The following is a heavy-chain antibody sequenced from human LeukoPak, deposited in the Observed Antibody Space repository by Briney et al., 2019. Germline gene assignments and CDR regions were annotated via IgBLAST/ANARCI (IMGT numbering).Heavy chain of an antibody. CDR2: INHSGST. D-gene: IGHD5-18*01. CDR3: ARGRGYSYGYFDY. Sequence: SETLSLTCAVYGGSFSGYYWSWIRQPPGKGLEWIGEINHSGSTNYNPSLKSRVTISVDTSKNQFSLNLSSVTAADTAVYYVARGRGYSYGYFDYWGQETLLTVSS. V-gene: IGHV4-34*01. J-gene: IGHJ4*02. CDR1: GGSFSGYY.